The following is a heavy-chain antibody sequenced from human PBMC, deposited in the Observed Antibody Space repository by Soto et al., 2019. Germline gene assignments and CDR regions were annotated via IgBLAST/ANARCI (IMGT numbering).Heavy chain of an antibody. J-gene: IGHJ6*02. V-gene: IGHV4-39*01. Sequence: SETRSLTCTVSGGSISSSSYYWGWIRQPPGKGLEWIGSIFYSGSTYYNPSLKSRVTISVDTSKNQFSLKLTSVTAADTALYYCARQGIAAPGTSYYYFGMDVWGQGTTVTVSS. CDR2: IFYSGST. CDR1: GGSISSSSYY. CDR3: ARQGIAAPGTSYYYFGMDV. D-gene: IGHD6-13*01.